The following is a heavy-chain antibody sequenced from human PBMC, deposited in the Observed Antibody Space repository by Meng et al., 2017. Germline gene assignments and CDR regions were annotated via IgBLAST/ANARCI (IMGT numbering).Heavy chain of an antibody. D-gene: IGHD3-16*01. CDR2: INPNSGGT. Sequence: QGERVQCGAEVNTPGDSGKVSRKASGYTFPGYYMNWVRQAPGQGLEWMGRINPNSGGTNYAQKFQGRVTMTRDTSISTAYMELSRLRSDDTAVYYCARNRGVDVWGSYSEFDPWGQGTLVTVSS. V-gene: IGHV1-2*06. J-gene: IGHJ5*02. CDR3: ARNRGVDVWGSYSEFDP. CDR1: GYTFPGYY.